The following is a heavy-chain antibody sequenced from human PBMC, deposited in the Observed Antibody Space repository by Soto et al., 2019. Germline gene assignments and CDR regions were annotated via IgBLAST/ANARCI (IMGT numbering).Heavy chain of an antibody. CDR1: GGSISSGDFY. CDR3: ARVRGKGDVSYYYYYYLDI. D-gene: IGHD3-10*01. Sequence: PSETLSLTCTVSGGSISSGDFYWSWTRQPPGKGLEWIAYIYYSGITYFNPSLRSRVSISVDTSKNQFSLKLNSVTAADTAVYYCARVRGKGDVSYYYYYYLDIWGKGTTVTVSS. CDR2: IYYSGIT. J-gene: IGHJ6*03. V-gene: IGHV4-30-4*02.